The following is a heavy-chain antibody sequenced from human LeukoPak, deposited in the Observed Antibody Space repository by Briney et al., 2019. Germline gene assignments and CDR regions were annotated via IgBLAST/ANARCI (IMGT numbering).Heavy chain of an antibody. V-gene: IGHV3-74*01. D-gene: IGHD5-12*01. CDR2: ISSDGSST. Sequence: SGGSLRLSCAASGFTFSNYWMHWVRQAPGKGLVWASRISSDGSSTSYADSVKGRFTISRDNAKNTLYLQMNSLRAEDTAVYYCARTAYSDYSLGFWGQGTLVTVSS. CDR3: ARTAYSDYSLGF. J-gene: IGHJ4*02. CDR1: GFTFSNYW.